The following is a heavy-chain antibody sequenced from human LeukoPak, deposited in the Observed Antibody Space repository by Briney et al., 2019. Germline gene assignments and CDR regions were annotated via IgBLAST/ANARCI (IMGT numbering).Heavy chain of an antibody. V-gene: IGHV3-33*03. CDR2: ILYDGINT. J-gene: IGHJ4*02. CDR3: ANEIRPNDY. D-gene: IGHD4-17*01. CDR1: GFSFNNDG. Sequence: PGGSLRLSCAASGFSFNNDGMHWVRQAPGKGLDWVAVILYDGINTYYADSVKGRFTISRDNSKNTLYLQMYSLRAEDTAVYYCANEIRPNDYWGQGTLVTVSS.